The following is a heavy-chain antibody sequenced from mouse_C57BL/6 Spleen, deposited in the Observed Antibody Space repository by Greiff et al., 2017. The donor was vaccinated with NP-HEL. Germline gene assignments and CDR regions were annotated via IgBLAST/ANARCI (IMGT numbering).Heavy chain of an antibody. V-gene: IGHV1-55*01. CDR1: GYTFTSYW. CDR3: AREDYGSSEGAMDY. CDR2: IYPGSGST. Sequence: VQLQQPGAELVKPGASVKMSCKASGYTFTSYWITWVKQRPGQGLEWIGDIYPGSGSTNYNEKFKSKATLTVDTSSSTAYMQLSSLTSEDSAVYDCAREDYGSSEGAMDYWGQGTSVTVSS. J-gene: IGHJ4*01. D-gene: IGHD1-1*01.